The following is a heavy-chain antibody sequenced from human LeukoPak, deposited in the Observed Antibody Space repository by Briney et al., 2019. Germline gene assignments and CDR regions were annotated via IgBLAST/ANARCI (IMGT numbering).Heavy chain of an antibody. D-gene: IGHD3-3*01. Sequence: GGSLRLSCAASGFTFSDYYMSWIRQAPGKGLEWVSYISSSGSTIYYADSVKGRFTISRDNAKNSLYLQMNSLRAEDTAVYYCARDSTLGDDFWSGYSPRFDSWGQGTLVTVSS. V-gene: IGHV3-11*01. CDR2: ISSSGSTI. CDR1: GFTFSDYY. J-gene: IGHJ4*02. CDR3: ARDSTLGDDFWSGYSPRFDS.